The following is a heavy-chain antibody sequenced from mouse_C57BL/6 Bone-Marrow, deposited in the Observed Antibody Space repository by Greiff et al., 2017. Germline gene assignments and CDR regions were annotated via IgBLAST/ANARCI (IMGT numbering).Heavy chain of an antibody. V-gene: IGHV1-78*01. CDR3: ARQGLPGYYAMDY. J-gene: IGHJ4*01. Sequence: VQGVESDAELVKPGASVKISCKVSGYTFTDHTIHWMKQRPEQGLEWIGYIYPRDGSTKYNEKFKGKATLTADKSSSTAYMQLNSLTSEDSAVYFCARQGLPGYYAMDYWGQGTSVTVSS. CDR2: IYPRDGST. D-gene: IGHD3-3*01. CDR1: GYTFTDHT.